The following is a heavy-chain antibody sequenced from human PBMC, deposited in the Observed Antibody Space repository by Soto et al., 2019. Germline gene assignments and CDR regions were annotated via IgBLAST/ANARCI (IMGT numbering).Heavy chain of an antibody. V-gene: IGHV1-8*02. CDR3: ARVSSGGSPDY. CDR2: MNPNSGNT. CDR1: GYTFTSYD. D-gene: IGHD2-15*01. J-gene: IGHJ4*02. Sequence: ASVEVSRTSSGYTFTSYDINGVRQATGQGLEWMGWMNPNSGNTGYAQKFQGRVTMTRNTSISTAYMELSSLRSEDTAVYYCARVSSGGSPDYWGQGTLVTVSS.